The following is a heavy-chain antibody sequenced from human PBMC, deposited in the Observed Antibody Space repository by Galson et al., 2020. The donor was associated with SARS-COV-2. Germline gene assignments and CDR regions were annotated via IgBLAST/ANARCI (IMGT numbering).Heavy chain of an antibody. V-gene: IGHV3-33*01. CDR3: ARDGDWGSTAGMEV. Sequence: TGGSLRLSCAASGFTFSSYAMHWVRQAPGKGLEWVAAICYNGSNTYYADSVKGRFTISRDNSKNTLYLQMNSLRAEDTAVYYCARDGDWGSTAGMEVWGKGTTVTVSS. CDR2: ICYNGSNT. CDR1: GFTFSSYA. D-gene: IGHD3-16*01. J-gene: IGHJ6*03.